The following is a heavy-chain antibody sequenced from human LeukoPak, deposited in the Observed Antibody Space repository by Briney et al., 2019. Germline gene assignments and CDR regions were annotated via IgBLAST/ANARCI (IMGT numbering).Heavy chain of an antibody. V-gene: IGHV1-69*06. Sequence: ASVKVSCKASGGTFSSYAISWVRQAPGQGLEWMGGIIPIFGTANYAQKFQGGVTITADKSTSTAYMELSSLRSEDTAVYYCARDERYKSSSWYGSHAFDIWSQGTMVTVSS. D-gene: IGHD6-13*01. J-gene: IGHJ3*02. CDR1: GGTFSSYA. CDR2: IIPIFGTA. CDR3: ARDERYKSSSWYGSHAFDI.